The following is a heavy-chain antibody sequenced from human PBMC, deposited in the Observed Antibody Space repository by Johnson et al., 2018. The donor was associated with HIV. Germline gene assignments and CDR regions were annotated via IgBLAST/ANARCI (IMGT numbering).Heavy chain of an antibody. J-gene: IGHJ3*02. V-gene: IGHV3-66*01. CDR3: AKTFPLTAAGFPLNAFDI. CDR1: GITVSSSY. CDR2: IYSGGNT. D-gene: IGHD6-13*01. Sequence: VQLVESGGGLVQPGGSLRLSCAASGITVSSSYMSWVRQAPGKGLEWVSVIYSGGNTYYADSVKGRFTISRDNSKNPLYLQMNSLRAEDTAVYYCAKTFPLTAAGFPLNAFDIWGQGTMVTVSS.